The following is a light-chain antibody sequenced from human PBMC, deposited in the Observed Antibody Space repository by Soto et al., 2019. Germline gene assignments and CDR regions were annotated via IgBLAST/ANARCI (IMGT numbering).Light chain of an antibody. Sequence: DIQMTQSPSSLSASVGDRVTITCRASQSISSYLNWYQQKPGKAPNLLIYAASSLQSGVPSRFSGSGSRTDFTLTISSLQPEDFATYYCQQSYSTPWTCGQGTKVEIK. CDR3: QQSYSTPWT. J-gene: IGKJ1*01. V-gene: IGKV1-39*01. CDR1: QSISSY. CDR2: AAS.